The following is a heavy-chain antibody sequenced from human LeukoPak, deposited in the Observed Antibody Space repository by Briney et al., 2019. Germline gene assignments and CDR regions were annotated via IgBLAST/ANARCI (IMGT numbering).Heavy chain of an antibody. D-gene: IGHD3-10*01. J-gene: IGHJ4*02. V-gene: IGHV5-51*01. Sequence: GGSLRLSCAASGFTVSSNYMSWVRQAPGKGLEWMGIIYPGDSDTRYSPSFQGQITISADKSISTAYLQWSSLKASDTAMYYCARQNPGGYWGQGTLVTVSS. CDR1: GFTVSSNY. CDR2: IYPGDSDT. CDR3: ARQNPGGY.